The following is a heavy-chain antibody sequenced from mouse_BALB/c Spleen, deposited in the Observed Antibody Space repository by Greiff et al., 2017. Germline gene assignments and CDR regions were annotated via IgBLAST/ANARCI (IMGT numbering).Heavy chain of an antibody. CDR1: GYAFTNYL. J-gene: IGHJ3*01. D-gene: IGHD2-2*01. CDR2: INPGSGGT. Sequence: QVQLKQSGAELVRPGTSVKVSCKASGYAFTNYLIEWVKQRPGQGLEWIGVINPGSGGTNYNEKFKGKATLTADKSSSTAYMQLSSLTSDDSAVYFCARSIYYGYDGFAYWGQGTLVTVSA. CDR3: ARSIYYGYDGFAY. V-gene: IGHV1-54*01.